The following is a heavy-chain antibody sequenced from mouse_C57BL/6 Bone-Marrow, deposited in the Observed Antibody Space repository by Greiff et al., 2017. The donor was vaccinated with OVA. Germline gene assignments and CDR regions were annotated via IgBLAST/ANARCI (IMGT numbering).Heavy chain of an antibody. CDR2: IYPGSGNT. CDR3: ASDDGYFFEY. J-gene: IGHJ2*01. D-gene: IGHD2-3*01. Sequence: VQLVESGAEVVRPGASVKLSCKASGYTFTDYYLNWVKQRPGQGLEWIARIYPGSGNTYYNEKFKGKATLTAEKSSNTAYMQLSSLTSEDSAVYFCASDDGYFFEYWGQGTTLTVSS. V-gene: IGHV1-76*01. CDR1: GYTFTDYY.